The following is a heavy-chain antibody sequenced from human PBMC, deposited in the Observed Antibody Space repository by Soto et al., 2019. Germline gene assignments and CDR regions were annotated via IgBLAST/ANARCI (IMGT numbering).Heavy chain of an antibody. V-gene: IGHV4-34*01. J-gene: IGHJ5*02. D-gene: IGHD4-17*01. CDR1: GGSFSGYY. Sequence: SETLSLTCAVYGGSFSGYYWSWIRQPPGKGLEWIGEINHSGSTNYNPSLKSRVTISVDTSKNQFSLKLSSVTAADTAVYYCARGGPISTVTKNNWFDPWGQGTLVTVSS. CDR3: ARGGPISTVTKNNWFDP. CDR2: INHSGST.